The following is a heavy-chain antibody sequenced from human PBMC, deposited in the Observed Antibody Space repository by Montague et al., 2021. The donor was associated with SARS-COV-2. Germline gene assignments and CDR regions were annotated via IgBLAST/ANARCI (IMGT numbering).Heavy chain of an antibody. Sequence: SETLSLTCTVSTGSLSTYYWSWIRQPPGKGLEWIGYIYYSGYTNYNPSLKSRITISVDTSKSQFSLRLSSVTAADTAVYYCARIGGWSGAFWGQGTLVTVSS. J-gene: IGHJ4*02. CDR1: TGSLSTYY. CDR2: IYYSGYT. CDR3: ARIGGWSGAF. D-gene: IGHD3/OR15-3a*01. V-gene: IGHV4-59*08.